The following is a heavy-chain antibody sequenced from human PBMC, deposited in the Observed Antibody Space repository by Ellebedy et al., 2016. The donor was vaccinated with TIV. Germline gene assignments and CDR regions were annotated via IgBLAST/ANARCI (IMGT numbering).Heavy chain of an antibody. Sequence: GESLKISCAVSGFTFSSFWVSWVRQAPGKGLEWVANIKEDGNEKYYVDSVKGRFTISRDNAKNSLYLQMNSLRADDTAIYYCTRDGSGTMNVWGQGTLVTVSA. J-gene: IGHJ4*02. CDR2: IKEDGNEK. D-gene: IGHD1-26*01. CDR3: TRDGSGTMNV. CDR1: GFTFSSFW. V-gene: IGHV3-7*01.